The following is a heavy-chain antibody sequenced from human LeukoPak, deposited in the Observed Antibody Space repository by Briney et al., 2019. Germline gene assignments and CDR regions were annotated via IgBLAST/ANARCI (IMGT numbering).Heavy chain of an antibody. V-gene: IGHV3-11*04. D-gene: IGHD3-10*02. Sequence: GGSLRLSCAASGFTFSDYYVSWNRQAPGKVLEWVSYISISGSTIYYADSVKGRFTISRDNAKNSLYLQMNSLRAEDTAVYYCAELGITMIGGVWGKGTTVTISS. CDR1: GFTFSDYY. CDR3: AELGITMIGGV. CDR2: ISISGSTI. J-gene: IGHJ6*04.